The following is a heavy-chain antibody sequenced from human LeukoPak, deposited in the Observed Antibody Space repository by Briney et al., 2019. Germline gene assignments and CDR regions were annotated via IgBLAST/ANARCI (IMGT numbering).Heavy chain of an antibody. J-gene: IGHJ6*03. Sequence: AGGSLRLSCAASGFTFSSYAMHWVRQAPGKGLEWVAVISYDGSNKYYADSVKGRFTISRDNSKNTLYLQMNSLRAEDTAVYYCARDPVIPPLMYYYYYMDVWGKGTTVTVSS. CDR1: GFTFSSYA. V-gene: IGHV3-30*04. D-gene: IGHD3-16*02. CDR2: ISYDGSNK. CDR3: ARDPVIPPLMYYYYYMDV.